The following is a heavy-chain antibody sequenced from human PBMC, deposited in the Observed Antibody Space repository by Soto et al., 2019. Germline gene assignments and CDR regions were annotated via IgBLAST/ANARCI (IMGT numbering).Heavy chain of an antibody. J-gene: IGHJ4*02. D-gene: IGHD3-22*01. Sequence: EVQLEESGGGLIKPGESLTLSCAASDFILSDAWMKWVRQAPGKGLECVGRIKSKAHGGTTDYAAPLKGRFTILRDDSKNTLYLKMTSLQTEDKAMYYCASYRDSSGLRRYHYWGQGAMVTVSP. CDR2: IKSKAHGGTT. V-gene: IGHV3-15*07. CDR1: DFILSDAW. CDR3: ASYRDSSGLRRYHY.